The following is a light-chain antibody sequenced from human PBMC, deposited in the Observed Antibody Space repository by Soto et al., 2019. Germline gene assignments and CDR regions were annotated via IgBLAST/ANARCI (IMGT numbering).Light chain of an antibody. CDR3: QQYNSYSAT. CDR2: DVS. J-gene: IGKJ1*01. CDR1: QSISSW. Sequence: DIQMTQSPSTLSASVGDRVTITCRASQSISSWLAWYQQKPWKAPKLLIYDVSSLESGVPSRFSGSGSGTEFTLTISSLQPDDFATYYCQQYNSYSATFGQGTKVEIK. V-gene: IGKV1-5*01.